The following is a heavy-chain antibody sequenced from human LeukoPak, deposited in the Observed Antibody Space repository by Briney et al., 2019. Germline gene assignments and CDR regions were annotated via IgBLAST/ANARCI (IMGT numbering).Heavy chain of an antibody. CDR3: ARDRGGYHVDY. V-gene: IGHV4-30-4*08. J-gene: IGHJ4*02. CDR2: IYYSGST. Sequence: SQTLSLTCTVSGGSISSGDSYWSWIRQPPGKGLEWIGYIYYSGSTYYNPSLKSRVTISLDMSKNQFSLKLSSVTAADTAAYFCARDRGGYHVDYWGQGTLVTVSS. D-gene: IGHD5-24*01. CDR1: GGSISSGDSY.